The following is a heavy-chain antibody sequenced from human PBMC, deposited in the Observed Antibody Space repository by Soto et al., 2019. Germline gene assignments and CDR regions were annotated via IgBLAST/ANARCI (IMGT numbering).Heavy chain of an antibody. J-gene: IGHJ3*02. CDR2: ISSSSSYI. Sequence: EVQLVESGGGLVKPGGSLRLSCAASGFTFSSYSMNWVRQAPGKGLEWVSSISSSSSYIYYADSVKGRFTISRDNAKNSLYLQMNSLRAEDTAVYYCARDLREYSGYDWPKLDAFDIWGQGTMVTVSS. D-gene: IGHD5-12*01. V-gene: IGHV3-21*01. CDR1: GFTFSSYS. CDR3: ARDLREYSGYDWPKLDAFDI.